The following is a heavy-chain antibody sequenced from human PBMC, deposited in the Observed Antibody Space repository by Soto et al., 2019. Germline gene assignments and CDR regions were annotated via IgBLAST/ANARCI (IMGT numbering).Heavy chain of an antibody. D-gene: IGHD3-22*01. V-gene: IGHV1-18*04. Sequence: SVKVSGKASAYTFRSYGISWVRPAPGQGLEWMGWISAYNGNTNYAQNLQGRVTMTTDTSTSTAYMELRSLRSDDTAVYYCARNSYYYDSSGYPNPAGAFDIWGQGTMVTVSS. J-gene: IGHJ3*02. CDR3: ARNSYYYDSSGYPNPAGAFDI. CDR1: AYTFRSYG. CDR2: ISAYNGNT.